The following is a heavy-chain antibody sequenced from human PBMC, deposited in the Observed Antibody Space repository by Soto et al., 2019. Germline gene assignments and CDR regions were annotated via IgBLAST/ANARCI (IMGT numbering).Heavy chain of an antibody. J-gene: IGHJ3*02. CDR1: GGSISSYY. Sequence: QVQLQESGPGLVKPSETLSLTCTVSGGSISSYYWSWIRQPPGKGLEWIGYIYYSGSTNYNPSLNSRVTISVDTSKNQFSRKLSSVTAVDTAVYYCAGHEAVYCRGGSCYGDKDAFDIWGQGTMVTVSS. D-gene: IGHD2-15*01. V-gene: IGHV4-59*08. CDR2: IYYSGST. CDR3: AGHEAVYCRGGSCYGDKDAFDI.